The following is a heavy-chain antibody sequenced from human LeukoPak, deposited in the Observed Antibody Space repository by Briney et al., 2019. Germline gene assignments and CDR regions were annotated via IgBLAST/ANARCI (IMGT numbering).Heavy chain of an antibody. J-gene: IGHJ6*02. Sequence: SETLSLTCTVSGGSISSSSYYWGWIRQPPGKGLEWIGSIYYSGSTYYNPSLKSRVTISVDTSMHQFSLKLTSVTAADTAVYYCARHVSTSSCGADCYSGGLDVWGQGTTVTVSS. D-gene: IGHD2-21*02. V-gene: IGHV4-39*01. CDR2: IYYSGST. CDR3: ARHVSTSSCGADCYSGGLDV. CDR1: GGSISSSSYY.